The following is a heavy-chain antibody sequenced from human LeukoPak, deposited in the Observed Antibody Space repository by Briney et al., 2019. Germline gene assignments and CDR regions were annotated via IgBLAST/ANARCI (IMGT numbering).Heavy chain of an antibody. J-gene: IGHJ5*02. Sequence: GGSLRLSCAASGFTFSSYSMNWVRQAPGKGLEWVSSISSSSSYIYYADSVKGRFTISRDNAKNSLYLQMNSQRAEDTAVYYCARDSEKEYCSSTSCYLYNWFDPWGQGTLVTVSS. CDR3: ARDSEKEYCSSTSCYLYNWFDP. D-gene: IGHD2-2*01. CDR2: ISSSSSYI. V-gene: IGHV3-21*01. CDR1: GFTFSSYS.